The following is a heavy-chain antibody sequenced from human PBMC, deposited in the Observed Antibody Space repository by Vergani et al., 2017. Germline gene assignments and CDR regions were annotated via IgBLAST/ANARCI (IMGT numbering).Heavy chain of an antibody. CDR2: IYTSGST. V-gene: IGHV4-4*07. Sequence: QVQLQESGPGLVKPSETLSLTCTVSGGSISSYYWSWIRQPAGKGLEWIGRIYTSGSTNYNPSLKGRVTMSVDTSKNQFSLKLSSVTAADAAVYYCSRDHCSGGSCYSDYWGQGTLVTVSA. CDR3: SRDHCSGGSCYSDY. D-gene: IGHD2-15*01. CDR1: GGSISSYY. J-gene: IGHJ4*02.